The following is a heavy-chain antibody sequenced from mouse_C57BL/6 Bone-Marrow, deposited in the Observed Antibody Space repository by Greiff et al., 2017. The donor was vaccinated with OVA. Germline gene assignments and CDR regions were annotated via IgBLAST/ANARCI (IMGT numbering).Heavy chain of an antibody. CDR1: GYTFTSYW. J-gene: IGHJ2*01. CDR2: IYPSDSET. CDR3: ASLMVSYFDY. D-gene: IGHD2-2*01. Sequence: QVQLQQPGAELVRPGSSVKLSCKASGYTFTSYWMDWVKQRPGQGLEWIGNIYPSDSETHYNQKFKDKATLTVDKSSSTAYMQLSSLTSEDSAVYYCASLMVSYFDYWGQGTTLTVSS. V-gene: IGHV1-61*01.